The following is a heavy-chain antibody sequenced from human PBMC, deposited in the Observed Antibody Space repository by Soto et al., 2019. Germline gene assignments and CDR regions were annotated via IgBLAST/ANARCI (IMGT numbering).Heavy chain of an antibody. V-gene: IGHV3-48*01. CDR2: ISKSGNII. J-gene: IGHJ6*02. CDR3: AKGLRGSYYDFWSGYYTPDYYYGMDV. Sequence: PGGSLRLSCAASGFTFSDYNMNWVRQAPGKGLEWISYISKSGNIIYYADSVKGRFTISRDNSKNTLYLQMNSLRAEDTAVYYCAKGLRGSYYDFWSGYYTPDYYYGMDVWGQGTTVTVSS. CDR1: GFTFSDYN. D-gene: IGHD3-3*01.